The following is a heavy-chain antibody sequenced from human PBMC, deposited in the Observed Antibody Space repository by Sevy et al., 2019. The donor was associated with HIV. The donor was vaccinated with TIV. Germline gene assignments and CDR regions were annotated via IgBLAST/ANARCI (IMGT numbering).Heavy chain of an antibody. V-gene: IGHV4-39*01. CDR2: IYCSGST. D-gene: IGHD2-15*01. CDR3: ARHEVVSIVVVVAATPQGDYFDY. J-gene: IGHJ4*02. Sequence: SETLSLTCTVSGGSISSSSYYWGWIRQPPGKGLEWIGSIYCSGSTYYNPSLKSRVTISVDTSKNQFSLRLSAVTAGDTAVYFYARHEVVSIVVVVAATPQGDYFDYWGQGTLVTVSS. CDR1: GGSISSSSYY.